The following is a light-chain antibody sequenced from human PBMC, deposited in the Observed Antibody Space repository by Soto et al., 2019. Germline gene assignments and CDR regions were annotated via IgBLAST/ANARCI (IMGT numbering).Light chain of an antibody. CDR3: CSYAGSRGVV. CDR2: EGS. V-gene: IGLV2-23*01. Sequence: QSVLTQPASVSGSPGQSITISCTGTSSDVGGYNLVSWYQQHPGKAPKLMIYEGSKRPSGVSNRFSGSKSGNTASLTISGLQAEDEADYYCCSYAGSRGVVFGGGTKLTVL. CDR1: SSDVGGYNL. J-gene: IGLJ2*01.